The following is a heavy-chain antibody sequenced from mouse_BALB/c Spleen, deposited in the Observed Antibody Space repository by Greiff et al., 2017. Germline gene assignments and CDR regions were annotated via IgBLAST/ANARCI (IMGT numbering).Heavy chain of an antibody. V-gene: IGHV3-2*02. Sequence: EVKLMESGPGLVKPSQSLSLTCTVTGYSITSDYAWNWIRQFPGNKLEWMGYISYSGSTSYNPSLKSRISITRDTSKNQFFLQLNSVTTEDTATYYCASYYRSYWYFDVWGAGTTVTVSS. CDR2: ISYSGST. D-gene: IGHD2-14*01. CDR3: ASYYRSYWYFDV. CDR1: GYSITSDYA. J-gene: IGHJ1*01.